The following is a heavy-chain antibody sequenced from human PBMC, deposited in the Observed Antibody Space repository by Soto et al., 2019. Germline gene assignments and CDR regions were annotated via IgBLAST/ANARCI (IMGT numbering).Heavy chain of an antibody. Sequence: QVQVQESGPGLVKPSWTLSLTCTVSGVSISNTEWWSWVLQPPGKGLEWMGEVHHSGNTNYNPSLKGPVTMSVDKSKNQFSLMLRSVTAADTASYYCAKWHPLDPWGQGTLVTVSS. D-gene: IGHD2-8*01. J-gene: IGHJ5*02. CDR2: VHHSGNT. V-gene: IGHV4-4*02. CDR1: GVSISNTEW. CDR3: AKWHPLDP.